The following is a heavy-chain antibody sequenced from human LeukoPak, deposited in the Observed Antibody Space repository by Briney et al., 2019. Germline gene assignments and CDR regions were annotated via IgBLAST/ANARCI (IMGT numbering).Heavy chain of an antibody. V-gene: IGHV3-7*03. CDR2: IKQDGSEK. Sequence: PGGSLRLSCAASRFTFKAYWMSWVRQAPGKGLEWVANIKQDGSEKYYVDSVKGRFTISRDNAKNSLHLQMNSLRAEDTAVYYCARILVKWLRTPTVFDYWGQGTLVTVSS. CDR1: RFTFKAYW. CDR3: ARILVKWLRTPTVFDY. D-gene: IGHD5-12*01. J-gene: IGHJ4*02.